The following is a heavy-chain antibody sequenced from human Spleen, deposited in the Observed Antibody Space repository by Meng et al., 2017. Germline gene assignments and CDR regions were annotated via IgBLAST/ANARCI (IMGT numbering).Heavy chain of an antibody. CDR3: ARAGGWFDP. D-gene: IGHD1-26*01. CDR1: GGSVSSGSYY. V-gene: IGHV4-61*01. Sequence: QGQLQESGPGLVRPSETLSLTCTVSGGSVSSGSYYWSWIRQPPGKGLEWIGYIYYSGSTNYNPSLKSRVTISVDTSKNQFSLKVSSVTAADTAVYYCARAGGWFDPWGQGSLVTVSS. J-gene: IGHJ5*02. CDR2: IYYSGST.